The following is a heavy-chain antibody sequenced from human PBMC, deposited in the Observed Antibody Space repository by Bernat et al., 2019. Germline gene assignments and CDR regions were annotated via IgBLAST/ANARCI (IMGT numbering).Heavy chain of an antibody. V-gene: IGHV1-3*01. CDR2: INAGNGNT. CDR1: GYTFTSYA. J-gene: IGHJ5*02. CDR3: ARNSGDFDWLDWFDP. D-gene: IGHD3-9*01. Sequence: QVQLVQSGAEVKKPGASVKVSCKASGYTFTSYAMHWVRQAPGQRLEWMGWINAGNGNTKYSQKFQGRVTITRDTSASTAYMELSSLRSEDTAVYYCARNSGDFDWLDWFDPWGQGTLVTVSS.